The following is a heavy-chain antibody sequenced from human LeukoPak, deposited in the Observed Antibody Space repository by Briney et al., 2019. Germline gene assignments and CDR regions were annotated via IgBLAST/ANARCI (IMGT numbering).Heavy chain of an antibody. J-gene: IGHJ5*02. CDR2: SYYSGST. CDR1: GGSISSGDYY. Sequence: SETLSLTCTVSGGSISSGDYYWSWIRQPRGKGLEWIGYSYYSGSTYYNPSLKSRVTISVDTSKNQFSLKLSSVTAANTTVYYCARTNPGIAAAGVGWFDPWGQGTLVTVSS. V-gene: IGHV4-30-4*01. D-gene: IGHD6-13*01. CDR3: ARTNPGIAAAGVGWFDP.